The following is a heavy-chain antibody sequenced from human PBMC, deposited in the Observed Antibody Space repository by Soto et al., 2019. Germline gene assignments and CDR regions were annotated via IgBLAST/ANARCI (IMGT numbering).Heavy chain of an antibody. CDR2: IIPIFGTA. CDR1: GGTFSSYA. CDR3: ARLLLLVGANYYWYFDL. Sequence: VKVSCKASGGTFSSYAISWVRQAPGQGLEWMGGIIPIFGTANYAQKFQGRVTITADKSTSTAYMELSSLRSEDTAVYYCARLLLLVGANYYWYFDLWGRGTLVTVSS. V-gene: IGHV1-69*06. J-gene: IGHJ2*01. D-gene: IGHD1-26*01.